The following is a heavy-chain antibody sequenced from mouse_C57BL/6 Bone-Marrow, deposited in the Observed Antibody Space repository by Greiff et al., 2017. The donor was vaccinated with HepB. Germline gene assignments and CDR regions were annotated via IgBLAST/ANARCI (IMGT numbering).Heavy chain of an antibody. CDR2: IDPETGGT. CDR3: TRLGYYIRAWFAY. Sequence: QVQLQQSGAELVRPGASVTLSCKASGYTFTDYEMHWVKQTPVHGLEWIGAIDPETGGTAYNQKFKGKAILTADKSSSTAYMELRSLTSEDSAVYYCTRLGYYIRAWFAYWGQGTLVTVSA. J-gene: IGHJ3*01. D-gene: IGHD2-3*01. V-gene: IGHV1-15*01. CDR1: GYTFTDYE.